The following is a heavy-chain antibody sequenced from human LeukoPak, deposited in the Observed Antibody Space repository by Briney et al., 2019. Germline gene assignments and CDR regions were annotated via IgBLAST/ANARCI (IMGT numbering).Heavy chain of an antibody. CDR3: VVANGGGDCSH. CDR1: GFTFRSYW. CDR2: INSDGSST. J-gene: IGHJ4*02. Sequence: GGSLRLSCEVSGFTFRSYWMYWVRQAPGKGLVWVSRINSDGSSTSYADSVKGRFTISRDNAKNTLYLHMNSLRAEDTAVDYCVVANGGGDCSHWGQGTLVTVSS. D-gene: IGHD2-21*02. V-gene: IGHV3-74*01.